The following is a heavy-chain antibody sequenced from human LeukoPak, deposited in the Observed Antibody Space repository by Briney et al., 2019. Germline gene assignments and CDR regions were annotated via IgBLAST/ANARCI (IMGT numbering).Heavy chain of an antibody. CDR1: GGSISSGNYY. D-gene: IGHD4-17*01. CDR3: ARERDYGHPQELDY. Sequence: SQTLSLTCTVSGGSISSGNYYWSWIRQAAGKGLEWIGRMYNSGSTNYKPSLKSRVTITADTSKNQFSLKLSSVTAADTAVYYCARERDYGHPQELDYWGQGTLVTVSS. J-gene: IGHJ4*02. V-gene: IGHV4-61*02. CDR2: MYNSGST.